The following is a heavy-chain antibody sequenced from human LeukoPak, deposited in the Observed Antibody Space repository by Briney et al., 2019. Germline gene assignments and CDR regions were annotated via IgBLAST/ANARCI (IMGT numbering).Heavy chain of an antibody. CDR2: ISGYNGNT. J-gene: IGHJ3*01. D-gene: IGHD3-10*01. CDR1: GYTFIGYG. Sequence: GASVKVSCKASGYTFIGYGITWVRQAPGQGLEWMGRISGYNGNTDYAQKFQGRVTFSRDTSTNTAQMELRTLRPDDAGVYYCARDQYFGSGSSGDDAFDVWGQGTRVTVA. CDR3: ARDQYFGSGSSGDDAFDV. V-gene: IGHV1-18*01.